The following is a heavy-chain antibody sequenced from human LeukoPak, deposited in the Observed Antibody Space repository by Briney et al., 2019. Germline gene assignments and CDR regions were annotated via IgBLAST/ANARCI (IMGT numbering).Heavy chain of an antibody. V-gene: IGHV4-34*01. CDR3: ARERTAVAGTQHAFDI. D-gene: IGHD6-19*01. J-gene: IGHJ3*02. Sequence: SETLSLTCAVYGGSFSGYYWSWIRQPPGKGLEWIGEINHSGSTNYNPSLKSRVTISVDTSKNQFSLKLSSVTAADTAVYYCARERTAVAGTQHAFDIWGQGTMVTVSS. CDR1: GGSFSGYY. CDR2: INHSGST.